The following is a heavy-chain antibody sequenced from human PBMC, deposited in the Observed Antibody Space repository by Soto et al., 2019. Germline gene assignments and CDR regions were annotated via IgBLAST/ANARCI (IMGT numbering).Heavy chain of an antibody. CDR1: GYTFTSYD. J-gene: IGHJ6*02. D-gene: IGHD3-3*01. CDR2: MNPNSGNT. Sequence: GASVKVSCKASGYTFTSYDINWVRQATGQGLEWMGWMNPNSGNTGYAQKFQGRVTMTRNTSISTAYMELSSLRSEDTAVYYCARGASITIFGVVYYYYGMDVWGQGTTVTVSS. CDR3: ARGASITIFGVVYYYYGMDV. V-gene: IGHV1-8*01.